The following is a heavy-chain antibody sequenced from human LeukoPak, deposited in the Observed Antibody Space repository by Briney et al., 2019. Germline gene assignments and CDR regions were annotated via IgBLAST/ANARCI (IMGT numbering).Heavy chain of an antibody. D-gene: IGHD6-13*01. J-gene: IGHJ4*02. CDR1: GGSFSGYY. CDR3: ARDRIAAAGTLDY. Sequence: SETLSLTCAVYGGSFSGYYWSWIRQPPGKGLEWIGEINHSGSTNYNPSLKSRVTISVDTSKNQFSLKLSSVTAADTAVCYCARDRIAAAGTLDYWGQGTLVTVSS. V-gene: IGHV4-34*01. CDR2: INHSGST.